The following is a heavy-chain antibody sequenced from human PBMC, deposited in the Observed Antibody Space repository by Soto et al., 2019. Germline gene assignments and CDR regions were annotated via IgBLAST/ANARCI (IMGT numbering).Heavy chain of an antibody. CDR2: IYYSGST. J-gene: IGHJ5*02. V-gene: IGHV4-30-4*01. D-gene: IGHD3-3*01. CDR3: ARGGPGIITIFGVVPNWFDP. CDR1: GGSISSGDYY. Sequence: QVQLQESGPGLVKPSQTLSLTCTVSGGSISSGDYYWSWIRQPPGKGLEWIGYIYYSGSTYYNPSLKSRVTISVDTSKNQCSLKLSSVTAADTAVYYCARGGPGIITIFGVVPNWFDPWGQGTLVTVSS.